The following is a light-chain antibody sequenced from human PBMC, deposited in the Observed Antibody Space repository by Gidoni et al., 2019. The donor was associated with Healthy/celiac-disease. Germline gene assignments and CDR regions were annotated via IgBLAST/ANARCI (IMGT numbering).Light chain of an antibody. J-gene: IGKJ4*01. CDR1: QSLLHSNGYNY. V-gene: IGKV2-28*01. CDR3: MQALQTPLT. Sequence: IVMTQSPLSLPVTPGDPASISCRSSQSLLHSNGYNYLDWYLQKPGQSPQLLIYLGSNRASGVPDRFSGSGSGTDFTLKSSRVEAEDVGVYYCMQALQTPLTFGGGTKVEIK. CDR2: LGS.